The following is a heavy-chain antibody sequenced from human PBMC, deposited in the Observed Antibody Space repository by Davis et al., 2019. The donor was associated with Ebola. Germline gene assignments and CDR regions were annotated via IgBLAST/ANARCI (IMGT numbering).Heavy chain of an antibody. D-gene: IGHD3-10*01. V-gene: IGHV4-59*08. Sequence: MPGGSLRLSCTVSGGSISSYYWSWIRQPPGKGLEWIGYIYYSGSTNYNPSLKSRVTISVDTSKNQFSLKLSSVTAADTAVYYCARPRITMVRGVPMTSDYYGMDVWGQGTTVTVSS. CDR3: ARPRITMVRGVPMTSDYYGMDV. CDR1: GGSISSYY. CDR2: IYYSGST. J-gene: IGHJ6*02.